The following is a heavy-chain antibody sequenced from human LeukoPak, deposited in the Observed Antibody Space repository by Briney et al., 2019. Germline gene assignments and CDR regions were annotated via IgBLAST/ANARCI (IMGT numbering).Heavy chain of an antibody. CDR2: INPSGSRT. Sequence: GASVKVSCKASGYIFTSYYMHWVRQAPGQGLEWMGLINPSGSRTTYAQKFQGRVTMSRDMSTTTDYMELSSLTSDDTAVYYCARDNSVGNTAWWFDPWGQGTLVTASS. D-gene: IGHD1-26*01. J-gene: IGHJ5*02. V-gene: IGHV1-46*01. CDR1: GYIFTSYY. CDR3: ARDNSVGNTAWWFDP.